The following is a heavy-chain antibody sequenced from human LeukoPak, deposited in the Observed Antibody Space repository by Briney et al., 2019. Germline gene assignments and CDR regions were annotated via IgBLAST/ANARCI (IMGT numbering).Heavy chain of an antibody. Sequence: GGSLRLSCAASGFTFSSYAMSWVRQAPGKGLERVSSLSGSGGSTYYADSVKGRFTISRDNSKNTLYLQMNSLRADDTAIYYCAKQGSSWTYFDYWGQGTLVAVSS. CDR1: GFTFSSYA. CDR3: AKQGSSWTYFDY. V-gene: IGHV3-23*01. CDR2: LSGSGGST. D-gene: IGHD6-13*01. J-gene: IGHJ4*02.